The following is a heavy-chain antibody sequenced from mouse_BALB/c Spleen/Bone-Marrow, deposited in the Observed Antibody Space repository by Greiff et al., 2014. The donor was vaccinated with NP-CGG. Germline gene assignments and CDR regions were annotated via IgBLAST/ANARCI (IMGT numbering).Heavy chain of an antibody. CDR1: GYTFTSYW. V-gene: IGHV1S22*01. D-gene: IGHD1-1*01. Sequence: LKESGSELVRPGASVKLSCKASGYTFTSYWMHWVKQRPGQGLEWIGNIYPGSGSTNYDEKFKSKATLTVDTSSSTAYMQLSSLTSEDSAVYYCTRDYDWVPDYWDQGTTLTVSS. CDR2: IYPGSGST. CDR3: TRDYDWVPDY. J-gene: IGHJ2*01.